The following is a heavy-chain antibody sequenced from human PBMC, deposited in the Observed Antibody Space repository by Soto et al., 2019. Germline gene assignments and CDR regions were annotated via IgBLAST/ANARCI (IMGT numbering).Heavy chain of an antibody. CDR3: ATGADIAVGGTRRRGWGY. CDR2: ISSSSSTI. CDR1: GFTFSSYS. V-gene: IGHV3-48*02. J-gene: IGHJ4*02. Sequence: PGESLKISCAASGFTFSSYSMNWVRQAPGKGLEWVSYISSSSSTIYCADSVKGRFTISRDNAKNSLYLQTNSLRDEDTAVYYCATGADIAVGGTRRRGWGYWGQGTLVTVSS. D-gene: IGHD6-19*01.